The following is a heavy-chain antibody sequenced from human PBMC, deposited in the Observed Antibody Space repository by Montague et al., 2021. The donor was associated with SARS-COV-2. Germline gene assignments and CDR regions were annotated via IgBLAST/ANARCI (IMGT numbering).Heavy chain of an antibody. CDR2: LYYNGNI. Sequence: SETLSLTCTVSGGSISRSTSYWGWIRQPPGKGLEWIGSLYYNGNIYYEPSLKSRVTISSDTSKNHFSLRLHSVTPTDTVMYYCMTHSDILPGYTWFDPWGQGTLVTVSS. D-gene: IGHD3-9*01. CDR1: GGSISRSTSY. V-gene: IGHV4-39*01. CDR3: MTHSDILPGYTWFDP. J-gene: IGHJ5*02.